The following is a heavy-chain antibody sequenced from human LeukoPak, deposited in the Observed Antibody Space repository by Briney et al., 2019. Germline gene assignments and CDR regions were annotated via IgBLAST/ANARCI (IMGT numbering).Heavy chain of an antibody. J-gene: IGHJ4*02. Sequence: GGSLRLSCAASGFTFSDYYMSWIRQAPGKGLEWGSYISSSSSYTNYADPVKGRFTISRDNAKNSLYLQMNSLRAEDTAVYDCARDGGPRGNYGILTGYYDVGYFDYWGQGTLVTVSS. D-gene: IGHD3-9*01. V-gene: IGHV3-11*06. CDR1: GFTFSDYY. CDR2: ISSSSSYT. CDR3: ARDGGPRGNYGILTGYYDVGYFDY.